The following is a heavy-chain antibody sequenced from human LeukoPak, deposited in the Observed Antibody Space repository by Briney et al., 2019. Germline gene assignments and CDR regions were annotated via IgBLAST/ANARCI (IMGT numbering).Heavy chain of an antibody. D-gene: IGHD3-22*01. Sequence: PSETLSLTCTVSGYSISSGYYWGWIRQPPGKGLEWIGSIYHSGSTYYNPSLKSRVTISVDTSKNQFSLKLSSVTAADTAVYYCARQRRYYYDSSGYYTSGYYFDYWGQGTLVTVSS. CDR3: ARQRRYYYDSSGYYTSGYYFDY. CDR1: GYSISSGYY. V-gene: IGHV4-38-2*02. J-gene: IGHJ4*02. CDR2: IYHSGST.